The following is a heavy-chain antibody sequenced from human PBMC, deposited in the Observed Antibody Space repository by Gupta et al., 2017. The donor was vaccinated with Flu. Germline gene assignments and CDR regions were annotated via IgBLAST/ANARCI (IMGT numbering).Heavy chain of an antibody. CDR2: ISPKNGVT. V-gene: IGHV1-2*02. D-gene: IGHD2-2*01. Sequence: QVHLVQSGAEMKKPGASVRVSCKASGDTFTGYYVHWVRQAPGQGLEWMGWISPKNGVTRYAQKFEGRVSMTLDTSINIVYMELSRLRSDDTAMYYCARIEGHAAMLDDWGQGTLGTVSS. CDR3: ARIEGHAAMLDD. J-gene: IGHJ4*02. CDR1: GDTFTGYY.